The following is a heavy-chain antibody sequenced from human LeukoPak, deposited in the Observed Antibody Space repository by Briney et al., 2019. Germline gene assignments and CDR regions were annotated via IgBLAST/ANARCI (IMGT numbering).Heavy chain of an antibody. J-gene: IGHJ3*02. Sequence: GASVKVSCKASGYTFTSYYMHWVRQAPGQGLEWMGGIIPIFGTANYAQKFQGRVTITTDESTSTAYMELSSLRSEDTAVYYCARGRASRGAFDIWGQGTMVTVSS. CDR3: ARGRASRGAFDI. CDR1: GYTFTSYY. V-gene: IGHV1-69*05. CDR2: IIPIFGTA.